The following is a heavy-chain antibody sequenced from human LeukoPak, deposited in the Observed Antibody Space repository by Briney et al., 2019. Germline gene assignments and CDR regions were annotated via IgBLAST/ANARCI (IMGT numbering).Heavy chain of an antibody. CDR2: MNPNSGNT. CDR3: ARGLEYSWYSTGALAAF. J-gene: IGHJ4*02. CDR1: GHTFTSYD. Sequence: ASVKVSCKASGHTFTSYDINWVRQATGQGLEWMGWMNPNSGNTVHAQKFQGRIAMTRNISMTTAHLEIGSLRSDDTAVYFCARGLEYSWYSTGALAAFWGQGTLVTVSS. V-gene: IGHV1-8*02. D-gene: IGHD6-13*01.